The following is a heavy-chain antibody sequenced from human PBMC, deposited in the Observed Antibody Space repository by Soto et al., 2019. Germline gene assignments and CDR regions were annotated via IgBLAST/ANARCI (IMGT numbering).Heavy chain of an antibody. J-gene: IGHJ4*02. Sequence: EVQLVESGGGLVQPGGSLRLSCAASGFTFSGYWMHWVRQAPGKGLVWVSRIDGDGSRTNYADSVKGRFTISRDNAKITLYLQMNSLRAEDTAVYYCARELASYNDYWVQGTLVTVSS. CDR3: ARELASYNDY. CDR2: IDGDGSRT. V-gene: IGHV3-74*01. CDR1: GFTFSGYW. D-gene: IGHD1-1*01.